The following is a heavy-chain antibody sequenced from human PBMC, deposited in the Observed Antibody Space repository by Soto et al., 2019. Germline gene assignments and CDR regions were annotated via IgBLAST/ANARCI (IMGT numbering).Heavy chain of an antibody. D-gene: IGHD4-17*01. CDR3: ARDDGGFDP. V-gene: IGHV3-30-3*01. CDR2: ISYDGSNK. J-gene: IGHJ5*02. Sequence: GGSLRLSCAASGFTFSSYAMHWVRQAPGKGLEWAAVISYDGSNKYYADSVKGRFTISRDNSKNTLYLQMNSLRAEDTAVYYCARDDGGFDPWGQGTLVTVSS. CDR1: GFTFSSYA.